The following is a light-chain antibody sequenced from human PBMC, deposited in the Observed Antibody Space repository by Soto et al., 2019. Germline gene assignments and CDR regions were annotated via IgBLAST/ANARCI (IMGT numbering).Light chain of an antibody. V-gene: IGLV2-11*01. CDR3: FSFTTSHTHI. CDR1: SSDVGGYNY. Sequence: QSALTQPRSVSGSPGQSVTIPCTGTSSDVGGYNYVSWYQRHAGKGPKLIIYDVSERPSGVPDRFSASKSGNTASLTISGLQAEDEADYFCFSFTTSHTHIFGTGTKLTVL. J-gene: IGLJ1*01. CDR2: DVS.